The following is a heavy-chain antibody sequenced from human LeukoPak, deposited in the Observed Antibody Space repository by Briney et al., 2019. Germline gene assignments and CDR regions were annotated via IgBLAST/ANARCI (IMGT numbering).Heavy chain of an antibody. CDR3: ARDRLTAGRPFDY. V-gene: IGHV3-21*01. Sequence: GGSLRLSCAASGFTFSSYSINWVRQAPGKGLEWVSSISSSSSYIYYADSVKGRFTISRDNAKNSLYLQMNSLRAEDTAVYYCARDRLTAGRPFDYWGQGTLVTVSS. CDR2: ISSSSSYI. J-gene: IGHJ4*02. D-gene: IGHD2-21*01. CDR1: GFTFSSYS.